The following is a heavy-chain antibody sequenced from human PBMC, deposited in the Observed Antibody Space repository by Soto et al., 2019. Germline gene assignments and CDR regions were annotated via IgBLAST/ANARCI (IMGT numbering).Heavy chain of an antibody. Sequence: QPGGSLRLSCAASGFTISNNYMTWVRQAPGKGLEWVSLIDSGGDTYYGDSVKGRFVVSRDTSKNTLYVQMNSLRAEDTAVYHCARGGSLYYYYGMDVWGQGTTVTVSS. CDR1: GFTISNNY. CDR2: IDSGGDT. CDR3: ARGGSLYYYYGMDV. V-gene: IGHV3-53*01. D-gene: IGHD3-16*01. J-gene: IGHJ6*02.